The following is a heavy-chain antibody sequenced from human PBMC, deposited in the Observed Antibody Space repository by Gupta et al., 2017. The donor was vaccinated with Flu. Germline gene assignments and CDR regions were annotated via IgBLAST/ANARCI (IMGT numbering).Heavy chain of an antibody. D-gene: IGHD3-10*01. J-gene: IGHJ6*03. CDR3: ASTGGPYYYYYMDV. CDR2: ISSSGSTI. V-gene: IGHV3-48*03. Sequence: QAPGKGLEWVSYISSSGSTIYYADSVKGRFTISRDSAKNSLYLQMNSLRAEDTAVYYCASTGGPYYYYYMDVWGKGTTVTVSS.